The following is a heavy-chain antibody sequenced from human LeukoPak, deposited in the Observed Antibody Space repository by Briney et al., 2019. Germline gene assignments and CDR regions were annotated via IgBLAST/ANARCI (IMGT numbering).Heavy chain of an antibody. CDR3: AKEYGPKHLVFFYS. V-gene: IGHV3-23*01. CDR2: ISENGGTT. J-gene: IGHJ4*02. Sequence: GGSLIFCCASSDITSSSYALCWVRMAPGKGLEWVSVISENGGTTFYADSVKGRFTITRDNSNNTLHVQMSRQRAENTTVYYWAKEYGPKHLVFFYSCGEGALVSVSS. D-gene: IGHD6-13*01. CDR1: DITSSSYA.